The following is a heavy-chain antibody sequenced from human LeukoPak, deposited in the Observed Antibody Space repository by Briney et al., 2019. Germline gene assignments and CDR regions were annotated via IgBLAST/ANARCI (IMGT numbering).Heavy chain of an antibody. V-gene: IGHV4-34*01. CDR2: INHSGGT. CDR3: ARYYYDSSGYYAEYFQY. Sequence: SETLSLTCAVYGGSFSGYYWSWLRQPPGKGLEWIGDINHSGGTDYNPSLKSRVTISIDTSKNLFSLKLSSVTAADTAVYYCARYYYDSSGYYAEYFQYWGQGTLVTVSS. D-gene: IGHD3-22*01. J-gene: IGHJ1*01. CDR1: GGSFSGYY.